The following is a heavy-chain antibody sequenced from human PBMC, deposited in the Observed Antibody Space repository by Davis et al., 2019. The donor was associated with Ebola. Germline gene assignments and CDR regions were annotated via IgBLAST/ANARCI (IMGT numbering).Heavy chain of an antibody. CDR3: ARVCCSSTSCWCYYYYGMDV. Sequence: AASVKVSCKASGYTFTSYGISWVRQAPGQGLEWMGWISAYHGNTNYAQKLQGRVTMTTDTSPSTAYMELRSLRSDDAAVYYCARVCCSSTSCWCYYYYGMDVWGQGTTVTVSS. CDR1: GYTFTSYG. D-gene: IGHD2-2*01. J-gene: IGHJ6*02. V-gene: IGHV1-18*01. CDR2: ISAYHGNT.